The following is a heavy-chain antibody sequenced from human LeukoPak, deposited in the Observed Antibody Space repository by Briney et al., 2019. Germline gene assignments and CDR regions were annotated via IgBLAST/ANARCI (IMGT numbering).Heavy chain of an antibody. D-gene: IGHD3-16*01. CDR2: IYSGGST. J-gene: IGHJ3*02. V-gene: IGHV3-66*01. CDR3: ASDPGGNQNGFDI. Sequence: GGSLRLSCAASGFTVSRNYMSWVRQAPGKGLEWVSVIYSGGSTYYADSVKGRFTISRDNSENTLNLQMNSLRADDTAVYYCASDPGGNQNGFDIWGQGTMVTVSS. CDR1: GFTVSRNY.